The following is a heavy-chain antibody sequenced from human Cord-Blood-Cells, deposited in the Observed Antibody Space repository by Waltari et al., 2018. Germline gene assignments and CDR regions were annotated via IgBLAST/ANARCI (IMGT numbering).Heavy chain of an antibody. J-gene: IGHJ3*02. D-gene: IGHD2-15*01. V-gene: IGHV3-53*01. Sequence: EVQLVESGGGLIQPGGSLRLSCAASGFTVSSNDMSCVRQAPGKGLEWVSVIYSGGSTYYADSVKGRFTISRDNSKNTLYLQMNSLRAEDTAVYYCARASLPIDAFDIWGQGTMVTVSS. CDR3: ARASLPIDAFDI. CDR2: IYSGGST. CDR1: GFTVSSND.